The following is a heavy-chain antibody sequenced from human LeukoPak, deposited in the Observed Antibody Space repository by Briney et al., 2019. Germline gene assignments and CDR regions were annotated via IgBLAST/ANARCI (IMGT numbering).Heavy chain of an antibody. CDR3: ASSSSEGHFDY. CDR1: GGSFSGYY. CDR2: INHSGST. V-gene: IGHV4-34*01. J-gene: IGHJ4*02. Sequence: PSETLSLTCAVYGGSFSGYYWSWIRQPPGKGLEWIGEINHSGSTNYNPSLKSRVTISVDTSKNQFSLKLSSVTAADTAVYYCASSSSEGHFDYWGQGTLVTVS. D-gene: IGHD6-6*01.